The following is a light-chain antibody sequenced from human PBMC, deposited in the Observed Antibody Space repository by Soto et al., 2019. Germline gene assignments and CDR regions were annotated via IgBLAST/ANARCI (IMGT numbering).Light chain of an antibody. V-gene: IGKV1-39*01. CDR2: AAY. Sequence: DIQMTQSPSSLSASVGDRVTITCRASQSISSYLNWYQQKPGKAPKLLIYAAYSLQSGVQSRFSGSGSGTEFTLTIRSLQPEDFATYFCKQSYSTPLTFGGGTKVDIK. CDR1: QSISSY. CDR3: KQSYSTPLT. J-gene: IGKJ4*01.